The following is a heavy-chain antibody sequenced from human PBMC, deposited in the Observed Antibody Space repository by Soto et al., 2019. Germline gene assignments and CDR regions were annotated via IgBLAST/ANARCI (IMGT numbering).Heavy chain of an antibody. CDR1: VGTFSSYA. J-gene: IGHJ4*02. V-gene: IGHV1-69*12. D-gene: IGHD3-22*01. CDR3: SSHAQNGLFPTFDY. Sequence: QVQLVQSGAEVKKPGSSVKVSCKASVGTFSSYAIIWVRQAPGQGLEWMGGIIPIFGTANYAQKFQGRVTITADESTSTAYMELSSLRSEDTAVYYCSSHAQNGLFPTFDYWGQGTLVTVSS. CDR2: IIPIFGTA.